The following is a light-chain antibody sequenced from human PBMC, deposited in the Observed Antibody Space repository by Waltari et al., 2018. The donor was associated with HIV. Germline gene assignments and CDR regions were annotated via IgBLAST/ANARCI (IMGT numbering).Light chain of an antibody. CDR1: ALANHY. V-gene: IGLV3-25*03. Sequence: SNELTQPPSVSVSPGQTARITCSGDALANHYTYWFQQKPGQAPVLVIYKDTERPSGIPERFSGSRSGTTVKLTISGVQAEDEADYYCCAYAGGLEFGGGTKLTVL. CDR2: KDT. CDR3: CAYAGGLE. J-gene: IGLJ2*01.